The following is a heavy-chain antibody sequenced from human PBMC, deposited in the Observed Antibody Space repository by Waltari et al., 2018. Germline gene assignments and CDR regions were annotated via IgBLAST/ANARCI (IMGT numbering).Heavy chain of an antibody. Sequence: QVQLQESGPGLVKPSETLSLTCAVSGYSISSGYYWGWIRQPPGKGLEWIGSIYHSGSTYYNPSLKSRVTISVDTSKNQFSLKLSSVTAADTAVYYCARPGGFREFYAFDIWGQGTMVTVSS. CDR3: ARPGGFREFYAFDI. D-gene: IGHD3-10*01. J-gene: IGHJ3*02. CDR1: GYSISSGYY. V-gene: IGHV4-38-2*01. CDR2: IYHSGST.